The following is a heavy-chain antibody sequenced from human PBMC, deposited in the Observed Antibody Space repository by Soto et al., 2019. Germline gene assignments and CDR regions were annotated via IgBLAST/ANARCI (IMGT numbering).Heavy chain of an antibody. CDR1: GGSISSYY. V-gene: IGHV4-59*01. CDR2: LYYSGST. D-gene: IGHD3-16*02. CDR3: AREIMITFGGVIVYNWFDP. Sequence: QVQLQESGPGLVKPSETLSLTCTVSGGSISSYYWSWIRQPPGKGLEWIGYLYYSGSTNYNPSLKSRVTISVDTSKNQFSLKLSSVTAADTAVYYCAREIMITFGGVIVYNWFDPWGQGTLVTVSS. J-gene: IGHJ5*02.